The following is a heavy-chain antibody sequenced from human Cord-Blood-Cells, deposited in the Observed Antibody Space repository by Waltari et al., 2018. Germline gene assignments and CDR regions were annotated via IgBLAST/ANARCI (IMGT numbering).Heavy chain of an antibody. CDR1: GGTFSSYA. CDR3: ARVGRDGYNYPYYFDY. J-gene: IGHJ4*02. D-gene: IGHD5-12*01. V-gene: IGHV1-69*09. CDR2: IIPILGIA. Sequence: QVQLVQSGAEVKKPGSSVKVSCKASGGTFSSYAISWVRQAPGQGLEWMGRIIPILGIANYAQKFQGRVTITADKSTSTAYMELSSLRSEDTAVYYCARVGRDGYNYPYYFDYWGQGTLVTVSS.